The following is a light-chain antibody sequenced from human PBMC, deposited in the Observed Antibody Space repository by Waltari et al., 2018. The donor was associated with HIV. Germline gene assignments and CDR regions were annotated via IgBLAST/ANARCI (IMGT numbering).Light chain of an antibody. CDR3: LQDYKAPYT. Sequence: AIQVTQSPSSLSAAEGDRVTITCRSSQGIRNDLGWYQQKSGKAPKLLIYAASALHNGVPSRFSGSGSGTDFTLTISSVQPEDFATYYCLQDYKAPYTFGQGTKLEIK. J-gene: IGKJ2*01. CDR1: QGIRND. V-gene: IGKV1-6*01. CDR2: AAS.